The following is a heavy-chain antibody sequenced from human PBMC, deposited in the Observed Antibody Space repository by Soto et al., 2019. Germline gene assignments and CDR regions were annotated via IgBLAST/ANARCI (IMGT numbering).Heavy chain of an antibody. D-gene: IGHD3-3*01. CDR3: AGGPILYGTYYYYGMDV. CDR2: IIPIFGTA. Sequence: GASVKVSFKASGVTLSSYAISWVRQAPGQGLEWMGGIIPIFGTANYAQKFQGRVTITADESKSTAYMELSSLRSEDTAVYYCAGGPILYGTYYYYGMDVWGQGTMVTVSS. CDR1: GVTLSSYA. J-gene: IGHJ6*02. V-gene: IGHV1-69*13.